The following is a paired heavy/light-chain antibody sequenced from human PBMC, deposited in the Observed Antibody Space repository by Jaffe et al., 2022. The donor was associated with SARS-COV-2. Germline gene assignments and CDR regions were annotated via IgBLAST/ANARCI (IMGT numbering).Light chain of an antibody. CDR1: SSNIGNNY. J-gene: IGLJ7*01. Sequence: QSVLTQPPSVSAAPGQKVTISCSGSSSNIGNNYVSWYQQLPGTAPKLLIYEDNKRPSGIPDRFSGSKSDTSATLGITGLQTGDEADYYCGTWDSSLSAAVFGGGTQLTVL. V-gene: IGLV1-51*02. CDR3: GTWDSSLSAAV. CDR2: EDN.
Heavy chain of an antibody. CDR3: ARQILPMIRSYYMDV. V-gene: IGHV4-39*01. CDR1: GGSISGSTYY. D-gene: IGHD3-10*01. J-gene: IGHJ6*03. CDR2: IYYSGST. Sequence: QLQVQESGPGLVKPSETLSLTCTVSGGSISGSTYYWGWIRQPPGKGLEWIGSIYYSGSTYYNPSLKSRVTISIDTSKYQFSLKLSSVTAADTAVYYCARQILPMIRSYYMDVWGKGTTVTVSS.